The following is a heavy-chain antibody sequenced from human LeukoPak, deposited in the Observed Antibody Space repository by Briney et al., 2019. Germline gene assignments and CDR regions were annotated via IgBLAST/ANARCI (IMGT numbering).Heavy chain of an antibody. CDR3: ATGADGYSRFYFDY. Sequence: ASVKVSCKVSGYTLTELSMHWVRQAPGKGLEWMGGFDPEDGETIYAQKFQGRVTMTEDTSTDTAYMELISLRSEDTAVYYCATGADGYSRFYFDYWGQGTLVTVSS. D-gene: IGHD6-13*01. CDR1: GYTLTELS. V-gene: IGHV1-24*01. CDR2: FDPEDGET. J-gene: IGHJ4*02.